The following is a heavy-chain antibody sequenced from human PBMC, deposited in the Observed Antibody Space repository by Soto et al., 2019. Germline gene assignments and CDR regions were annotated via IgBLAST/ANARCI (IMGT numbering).Heavy chain of an antibody. J-gene: IGHJ3*02. V-gene: IGHV3-30*18. CDR2: ISYDGSNK. CDR1: GFTFSSYG. D-gene: IGHD5-12*01. Sequence: QVQLVESGGGVVQPGRSLRLSCAASGFTFSSYGMHWVRQAPGKGLEWVAVISYDGSNKYYADSVKGRLTISRDNSKNTLYLQMNSLRGEDTAVYYCAKDNGSGCDWPRDGDASDIWGQGTMVTVSS. CDR3: AKDNGSGCDWPRDGDASDI.